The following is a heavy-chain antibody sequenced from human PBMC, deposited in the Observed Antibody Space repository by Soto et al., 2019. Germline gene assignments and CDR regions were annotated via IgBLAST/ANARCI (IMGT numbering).Heavy chain of an antibody. V-gene: IGHV4-59*08. Sequence: SETLSLTCTVSGGSISSYYWSWIRQPPGKGLEWIGYIYYSGSTNYNPSLKSRVTISVDTSKNQFSLQLSSVTAADTAVYYCARHGGSGFSFWYMDVWGKGTTVTVSS. D-gene: IGHD6-19*01. CDR3: ARHGGSGFSFWYMDV. CDR1: GGSISSYY. CDR2: IYYSGST. J-gene: IGHJ6*03.